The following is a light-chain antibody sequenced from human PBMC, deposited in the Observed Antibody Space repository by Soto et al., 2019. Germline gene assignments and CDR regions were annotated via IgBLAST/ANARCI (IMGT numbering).Light chain of an antibody. V-gene: IGKV1-5*01. CDR1: QSISSW. CDR3: QQYKSYPYT. CDR2: DAS. Sequence: DIQMTQSPSTLSASVGDRVTITCRASQSISSWLAWYQQKPGKAPKLLIYDASSLESGVPSRFSGSGSGTELTLTFSSLQPDDFATYYCQQYKSYPYTFGQGTKLEIK. J-gene: IGKJ2*01.